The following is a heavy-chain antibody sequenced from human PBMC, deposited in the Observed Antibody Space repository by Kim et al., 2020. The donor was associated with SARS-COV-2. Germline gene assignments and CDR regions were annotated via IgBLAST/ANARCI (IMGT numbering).Heavy chain of an antibody. CDR3: ARGRGRITIFGVVASNYYYFDY. CDR2: IKQDGSEK. J-gene: IGHJ4*02. D-gene: IGHD3-3*01. Sequence: GGSLRLSCAASGFTFSSYWMSWVRQAPGKGLEWVANIKQDGSEKYYVDSVKGRFTISRDNAKNSLYLQMNSLRAVDTAVYYCARGRGRITIFGVVASNYYYFDYWGQGTLVTVSS. CDR1: GFTFSSYW. V-gene: IGHV3-7*01.